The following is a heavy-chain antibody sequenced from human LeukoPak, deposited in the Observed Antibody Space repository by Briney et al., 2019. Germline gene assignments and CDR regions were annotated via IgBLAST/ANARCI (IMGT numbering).Heavy chain of an antibody. D-gene: IGHD3-3*01. Sequence: SETLSLTCTVSGGSISSYYWSWIRQPAGKGLEWIGRIYTSGSTNYNPSLKSRVTMSVDTSKNQFSLKLSSVTAADTAVYYCARIRDDFWSGYYYMDVWGKGITVTVSS. CDR1: GGSISSYY. J-gene: IGHJ6*04. CDR3: ARIRDDFWSGYYYMDV. CDR2: IYTSGST. V-gene: IGHV4-4*07.